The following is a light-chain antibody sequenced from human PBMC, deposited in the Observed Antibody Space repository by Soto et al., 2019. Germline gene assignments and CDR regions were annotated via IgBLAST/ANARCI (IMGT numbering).Light chain of an antibody. J-gene: IGLJ3*02. CDR3: AAWDDSLSGAL. CDR1: SSNIGTNY. CDR2: RNN. V-gene: IGLV1-47*01. Sequence: QAVVSQPPSASGTPGQRVTVSCSGSSSNIGTNYVYWYQQLPATAPKLLIYRNNQRPSGVPDRFAGSKSGTSASLAISGLRSEDEADYFCAAWDDSLSGALFGGGTKVTVL.